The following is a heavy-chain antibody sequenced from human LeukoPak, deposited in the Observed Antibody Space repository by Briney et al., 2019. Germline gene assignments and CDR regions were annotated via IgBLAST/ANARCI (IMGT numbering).Heavy chain of an antibody. CDR3: ARGGQYVLHYDSSGYPPRGH. CDR1: GYTFTGYY. D-gene: IGHD3-22*01. V-gene: IGHV1-2*02. CDR2: INPNSGGA. J-gene: IGHJ4*02. Sequence: ASVKVSCKASGYTFTGYYMHWVRQAPGQGLEWMGWINPNSGGANYAQKFQGRVTMTRDTSISTAYMELSRLRSDDTAVYYCARGGQYVLHYDSSGYPPRGHWGQGTLVTVSS.